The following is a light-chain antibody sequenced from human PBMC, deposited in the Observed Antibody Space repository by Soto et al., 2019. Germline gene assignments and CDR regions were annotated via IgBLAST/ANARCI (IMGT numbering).Light chain of an antibody. Sequence: QTVVTQEPSFSVSPGGKVTLTCGLSSGSVSTNYYPSWYQQAPGQAPRTLIYRTNTRSSGVPDRFSGSILGNKAALTITGAQADDESDYYCVLYMGGGWVFGGGTKLTVL. J-gene: IGLJ2*01. CDR1: SGSVSTNYY. V-gene: IGLV8-61*01. CDR2: RTN. CDR3: VLYMGGGWV.